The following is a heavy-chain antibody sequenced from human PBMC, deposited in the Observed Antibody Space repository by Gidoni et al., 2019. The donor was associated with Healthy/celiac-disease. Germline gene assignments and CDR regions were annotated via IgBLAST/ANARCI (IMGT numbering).Heavy chain of an antibody. D-gene: IGHD6-19*01. V-gene: IGHV3-33*08. Sequence: QVQLVESGGGVVQPGRSLRLSCAASGVTFSSYGMHWVRQAPGKGLEWVAVIWYDGSNKYYADSVKGRFTISRDNSKNTLYLQMNSLRAEDTAVYYCARDSGGWTLGYYYYMDVWGKGTTVTVSS. CDR1: GVTFSSYG. CDR3: ARDSGGWTLGYYYYMDV. J-gene: IGHJ6*03. CDR2: IWYDGSNK.